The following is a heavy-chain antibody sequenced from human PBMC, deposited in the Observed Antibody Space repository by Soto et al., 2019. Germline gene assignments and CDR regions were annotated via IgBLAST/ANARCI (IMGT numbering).Heavy chain of an antibody. Sequence: GGSLRLSCAASGFTFSNAWMSWVRQAPGKGLEWVGRIKSKTDGGTTDYAAPVKGRFTISRDDSKNTLYLQMNSLKTEDTAVYYCTTDISVTTVTLYWGQGTLVTVSS. J-gene: IGHJ4*02. CDR1: GFTFSNAW. CDR3: TTDISVTTVTLY. D-gene: IGHD4-17*01. V-gene: IGHV3-15*01. CDR2: IKSKTDGGTT.